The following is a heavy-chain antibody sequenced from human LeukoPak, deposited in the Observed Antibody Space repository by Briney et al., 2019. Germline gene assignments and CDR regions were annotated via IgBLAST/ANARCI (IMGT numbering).Heavy chain of an antibody. J-gene: IGHJ6*02. D-gene: IGHD3-3*01. CDR2: ISAYNGNT. CDR3: ARDGGTYYDFWSGYPKLYGMDV. CDR1: GYTFTSYG. Sequence: GASVKVSCKASGYTFTSYGISWVRQAPGQGLEWMGWISAYNGNTNYAQKLQGRVTMTTDTSTSTAYMELRSLRSDDTAVYYCARDGGTYYDFWSGYPKLYGMDVWGQGTTVTVSS. V-gene: IGHV1-18*01.